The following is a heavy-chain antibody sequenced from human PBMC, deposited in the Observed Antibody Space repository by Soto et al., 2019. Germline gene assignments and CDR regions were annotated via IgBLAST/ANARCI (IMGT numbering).Heavy chain of an antibody. V-gene: IGHV1-2*02. CDR3: ARDKYSGSFLY. J-gene: IGHJ4*02. CDR2: IIPSSGST. Sequence: ASVKVSCKASGYTFTGYYMHWVRQAPGQGVEWMGWIIPSSGSTNYAQKFQGRVTMTRDTSIATAYMELSRLTYDDTAVYYCARDKYSGSFLYWGQGTLVTVSS. CDR1: GYTFTGYY. D-gene: IGHD1-26*01.